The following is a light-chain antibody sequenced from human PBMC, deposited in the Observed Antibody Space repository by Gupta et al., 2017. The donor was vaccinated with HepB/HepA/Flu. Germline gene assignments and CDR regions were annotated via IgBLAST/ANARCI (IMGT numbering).Light chain of an antibody. J-gene: IGLJ2*01. CDR2: GKN. Sequence: SSELTQDPAVSVALGQTVRITCQGDSLRSYYASWYPQKPEQAPVLVIYGKNNRPSGIPDRFSGSSSGNTASLTITGAQAEDEADYDCNSRDSSGNHVVFGGGTKLTVL. V-gene: IGLV3-19*01. CDR3: NSRDSSGNHVV. CDR1: SLRSYY.